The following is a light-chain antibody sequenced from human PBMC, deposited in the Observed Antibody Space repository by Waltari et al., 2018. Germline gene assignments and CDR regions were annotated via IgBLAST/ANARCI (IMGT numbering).Light chain of an antibody. CDR1: RSDIGGYNH. CDR2: DVS. J-gene: IGLJ6*01. CDR3: SSYTSSTTNV. V-gene: IGLV2-14*03. Sequence: QSALTQPASVSGSPGQSITISCTGTRSDIGGYNHVSWYQQHPGKVPKLIIYDVSGRSSGVSNRFSGSKSGNTASLTISGLQAEDEADYYCSSYTSSTTNVFGSGTKVTVL.